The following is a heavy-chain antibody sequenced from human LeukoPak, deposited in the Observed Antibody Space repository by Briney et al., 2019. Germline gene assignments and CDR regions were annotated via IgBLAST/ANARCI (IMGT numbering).Heavy chain of an antibody. CDR3: VKDYYGSGSFFDY. V-gene: IGHV3-64D*06. CDR1: GFTFSGYA. Sequence: PGGSLRLSCSASGFTFSGYAMHWVRQAPGKGLEYVSAISSNGGSTYYADSVKGRFTISRDNSKNTLYLQMSSLRAEDTAVYYCVKDYYGSGSFFDYWGQGTLVTVSS. D-gene: IGHD3-10*01. CDR2: ISSNGGST. J-gene: IGHJ4*02.